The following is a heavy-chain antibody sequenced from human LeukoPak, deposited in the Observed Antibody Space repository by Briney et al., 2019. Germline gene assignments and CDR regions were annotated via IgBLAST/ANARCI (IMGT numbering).Heavy chain of an antibody. D-gene: IGHD5-18*01. V-gene: IGHV4-39*07. CDR3: ARGSGYSYAFSYLDF. Sequence: PSETLSLTCSVSGGSISTIGDYWGWIRQPPGQGLEWIGSIYYTGSTYYHPSLKSRVTISVDTSKNQFSLKLTSVTAADTAVYYCARGSGYSYAFSYLDFWGQGTLVTVSS. J-gene: IGHJ4*02. CDR2: IYYTGST. CDR1: GGSISTIGDY.